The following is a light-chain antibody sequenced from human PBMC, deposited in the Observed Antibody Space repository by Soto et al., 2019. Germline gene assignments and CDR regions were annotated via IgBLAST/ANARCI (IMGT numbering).Light chain of an antibody. J-gene: IGLJ3*02. CDR2: SNN. Sequence: QSVLTRPPSASGTPGQRVTMSCSGSSSNIGSNTINWYQQIPGTAPKLLIYSNNQRPSGVPDRFSGSKSGTSASLAISGLQSEDEADFYCSAWDDSLNGLVFGGGTKVTVL. V-gene: IGLV1-44*01. CDR1: SSNIGSNT. CDR3: SAWDDSLNGLV.